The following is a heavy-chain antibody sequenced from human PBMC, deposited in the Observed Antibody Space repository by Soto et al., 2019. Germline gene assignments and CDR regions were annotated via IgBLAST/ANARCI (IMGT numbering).Heavy chain of an antibody. CDR3: ARDAGFYDYDGENHYYGMDV. CDR1: GFSFSGYT. J-gene: IGHJ6*02. D-gene: IGHD3-16*01. CDR2: ISSTGASI. Sequence: DVQLVESGGGLVKPGGSLRLSCAASGFSFSGYTMNWVRQTPGTGLEWVASISSTGASIESADSLGGRFTVSRDNAKSSRFLQMNNLRAEDTAVYFLARDAGFYDYDGENHYYGMDVWGQGTTVIVSS. V-gene: IGHV3-21*01.